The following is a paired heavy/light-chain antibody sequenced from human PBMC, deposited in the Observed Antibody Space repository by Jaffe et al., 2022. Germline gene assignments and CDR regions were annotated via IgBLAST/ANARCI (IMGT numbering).Light chain of an antibody. CDR1: TSDVGRYEF. Sequence: QSALAQPASVSGSPGQSLTISCTGTTSDVGRYEFVSWYQQHPGKAPKLIIYEGTKRPSGVSDRLSGSKSGNTASLTISGLQAEDEAVYYCCSYAGGSTYVFGAGTEVTVL. V-gene: IGLV2-23*01. CDR2: EGT. CDR3: CSYAGGSTYV. J-gene: IGLJ1*01.
Heavy chain of an antibody. Sequence: EVHLVESGGGLVQPGGSLRLSCVASGFTYSDYYMYWVRQIPGKGLLPVSRVNGAGSVTVYADAVKGRFSISRDNAKNTLYLQMDSLRAEDTAVYYCAGEADYKFDYWGQGTPVTVSS. CDR2: VNGAGSVT. D-gene: IGHD3-10*01. J-gene: IGHJ4*02. V-gene: IGHV3-74*01. CDR1: GFTYSDYY. CDR3: AGEADYKFDY.